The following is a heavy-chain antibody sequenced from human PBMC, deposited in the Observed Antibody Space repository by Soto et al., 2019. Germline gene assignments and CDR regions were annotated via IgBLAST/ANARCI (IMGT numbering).Heavy chain of an antibody. CDR1: GFTFSSYA. J-gene: IGHJ6*02. D-gene: IGHD3-3*01. CDR2: ISYDGSNK. V-gene: IGHV3-30-3*01. Sequence: QVQLVESGGGVVQPGRSLRLSCAASGFTFSSYAMHWVRQAPGKGLEWVAVISYDGSNKYYADSVKGRFTISRDNSKNTLYLQMNSLRAEDTAVYYWARDRYDFWSGYPYDYGMDVWGQGTTVTVSS. CDR3: ARDRYDFWSGYPYDYGMDV.